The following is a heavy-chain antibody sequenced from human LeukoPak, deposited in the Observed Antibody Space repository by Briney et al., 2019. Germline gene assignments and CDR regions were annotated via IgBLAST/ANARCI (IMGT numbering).Heavy chain of an antibody. V-gene: IGHV3-74*01. D-gene: IGHD4/OR15-4a*01. Sequence: PGGSLRLSCAVSGFTFSGHWMFWVRQAPGKGLEWVSSTNSDGSSRGYTDSVKGRFTVSRDNAKNTLYLQMNSLRGEDTAVYYCARARWCSCDYWGQGTLVTVSS. CDR1: GFTFSGHW. CDR3: ARARWCSCDY. CDR2: TNSDGSSR. J-gene: IGHJ4*02.